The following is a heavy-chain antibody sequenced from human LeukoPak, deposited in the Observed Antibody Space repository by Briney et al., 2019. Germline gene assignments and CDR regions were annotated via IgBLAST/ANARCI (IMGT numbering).Heavy chain of an antibody. CDR1: GYSISSGYY. CDR3: ARSGLENYSDY. CDR2: IYHSGST. J-gene: IGHJ4*02. D-gene: IGHD3-3*01. Sequence: SETLSLTCTVSGYSISSGYYWGWIRQPPGKGLEWIGSIYHSGSTYYNPSLKSRVTISVDTSKNQFSLKLSSVTAADTAVYYCARSGLENYSDYWGQGTLVTVSS. V-gene: IGHV4-38-2*02.